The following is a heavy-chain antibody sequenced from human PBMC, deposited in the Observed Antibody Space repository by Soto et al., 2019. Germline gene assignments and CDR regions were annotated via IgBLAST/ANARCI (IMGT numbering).Heavy chain of an antibody. V-gene: IGHV3-64D*08. J-gene: IGHJ4*02. CDR3: VKVGGHSSSLVVPY. CDR2: ISSNGGST. D-gene: IGHD6-13*01. CDR1: GFTFSSYA. Sequence: GGSLRLSCSASGFTFSSYAMHWVRQAPGKGLEYVSVISSNGGSTYYADSVKGRFTISRDNSKNTLYLQMSSLRAEDTAVYYCVKVGGHSSSLVVPYWGQGTLVTVSS.